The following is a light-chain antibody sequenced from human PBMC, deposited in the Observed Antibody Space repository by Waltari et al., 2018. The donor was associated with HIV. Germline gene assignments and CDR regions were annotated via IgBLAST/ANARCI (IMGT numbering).Light chain of an antibody. V-gene: IGKV3-15*01. CDR1: QSVSSN. CDR3: QQYNNWHPWT. Sequence: EIGMTQSPATLSVSPGERATLPCRASQSVSSNLAWYQQKPGQAPRLLVYGASTRAPGIPARFSGSGSGTEFTLTISSLQSEDFAVYYCQQYNNWHPWTFGQGTKVEIK. J-gene: IGKJ1*01. CDR2: GAS.